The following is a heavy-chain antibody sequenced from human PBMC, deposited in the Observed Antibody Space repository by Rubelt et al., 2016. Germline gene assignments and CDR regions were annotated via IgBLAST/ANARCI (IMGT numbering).Heavy chain of an antibody. CDR1: GYTLTELS. CDR3: ATGIVVVPAHVPSRDY. V-gene: IGHV1-24*01. J-gene: IGHJ4*02. CDR2: FDPEDGET. D-gene: IGHD2-2*01. Sequence: QVQLVQSGAEVKKPGASVKVSCKVSGYTLTELSMHWVRQAPGKGLEWMGGFDPEDGETIYAQKSRGIVTMTEDTSTDTAYMELSSLRSEDTAVYYCATGIVVVPAHVPSRDYWGQGTLVTVSS.